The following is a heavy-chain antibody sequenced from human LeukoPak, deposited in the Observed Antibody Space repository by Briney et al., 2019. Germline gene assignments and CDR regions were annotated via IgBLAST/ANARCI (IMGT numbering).Heavy chain of an antibody. V-gene: IGHV1-18*01. CDR2: ISAYNGNT. CDR3: ARDLGSGIAEPFDH. D-gene: IGHD6-13*01. CDR1: GYTFTSYG. J-gene: IGHJ4*02. Sequence: ASVKVSCKASGYTFTSYGISWVRQAPGQGLEWMGWISAYNGNTNYAQKLQGRVTVTTDTSTSIAYMELRSLRSDDTAVYYCARDLGSGIAEPFDHWGQGTLVTVSS.